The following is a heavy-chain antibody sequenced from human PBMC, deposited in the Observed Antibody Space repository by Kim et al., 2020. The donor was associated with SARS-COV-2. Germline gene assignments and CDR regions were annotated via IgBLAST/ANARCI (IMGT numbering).Heavy chain of an antibody. D-gene: IGHD3-22*01. CDR1: GFTFSSYW. V-gene: IGHV3-7*03. CDR3: ASYDSSGYSEYYFDY. CDR2: IKQDGSEK. J-gene: IGHJ4*02. Sequence: GGSLRLSCAASGFTFSSYWMSWVRQAPGKGLEWVANIKQDGSEKYYVDSVKGRFTISRDNAKNSLYLQMNSLRAEDTAVYYCASYDSSGYSEYYFDYGGQGTLATVS.